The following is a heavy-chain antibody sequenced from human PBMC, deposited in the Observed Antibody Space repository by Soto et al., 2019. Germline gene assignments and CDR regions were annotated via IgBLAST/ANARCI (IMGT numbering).Heavy chain of an antibody. D-gene: IGHD3-22*01. CDR3: ARDLYYYDSSGYYYHFRNYFDY. CDR2: IWYDGSNK. V-gene: IGHV3-33*01. CDR1: GFTFSSYG. Sequence: GGSLRLSCAASGFTFSSYGMHWVRQAPGKGLEWVAVIWYDGSNKYYADSVKGRFTISRDNSKNTLYLQMSSLRAEDTAVYYCARDLYYYDSSGYYYHFRNYFDYWGQGTLVTVSS. J-gene: IGHJ4*02.